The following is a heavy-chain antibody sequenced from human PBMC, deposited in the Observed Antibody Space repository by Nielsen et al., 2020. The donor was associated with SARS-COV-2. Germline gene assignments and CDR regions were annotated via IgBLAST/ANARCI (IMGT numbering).Heavy chain of an antibody. CDR3: AKLDYYDSRDY. CDR1: GFTFSSYA. V-gene: IGHV3-30-3*02. CDR2: ISYDGSNK. J-gene: IGHJ4*02. Sequence: SCAASGFTFSSYAMHWVRQAPGKGLEWVAVISYDGSNKYYADSVKGRFTISRDNSKNTLYLQMNSLRAEDTALYYCAKLDYYDSRDYWGQGTLVTVSS. D-gene: IGHD3-22*01.